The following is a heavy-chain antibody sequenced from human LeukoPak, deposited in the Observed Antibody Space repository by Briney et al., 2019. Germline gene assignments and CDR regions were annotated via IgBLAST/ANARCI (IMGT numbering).Heavy chain of an antibody. V-gene: IGHV3-48*03. J-gene: IGHJ5*02. CDR1: VFMLSSLE. CDR2: HSSTGSTM. Sequence: GGSLRLPRVGCVFMLSSLEMLWVRQAPGKGREGGSAHSSTGSTMPAADSARLRFDAYSDIGENRLHLHLEHVRVEDTAMYYCARSREPPSPIAARGLDHWGQGTLVIVSS. CDR3: ARSREPPSPIAARGLDH. D-gene: IGHD2-15*01.